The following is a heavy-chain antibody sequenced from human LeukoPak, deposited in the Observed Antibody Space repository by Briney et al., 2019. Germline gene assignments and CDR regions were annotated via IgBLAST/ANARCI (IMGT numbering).Heavy chain of an antibody. CDR2: INAGNGNT. CDR3: ARSGGDSFDY. J-gene: IGHJ4*02. D-gene: IGHD4-17*01. CDR1: GYTFTSYA. Sequence: VASVKVSCKASGYTFTSYAIHWVRQAPGQRLEWMGWINAGNGNTKYSQKFQGRVTITRDTSASTAYMELSSLKFEDTAVYYCARSGGDSFDYWGQGTLVTVSS. V-gene: IGHV1-3*01.